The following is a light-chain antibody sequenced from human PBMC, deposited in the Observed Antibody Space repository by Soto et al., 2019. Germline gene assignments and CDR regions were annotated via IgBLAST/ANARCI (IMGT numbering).Light chain of an antibody. CDR1: SSDVGGYDF. Sequence: QSALTQPASVSGSPGQSITILCTGTSSDVGGYDFVSWYRQYPGQAPKILIYEVTHRPSGVPDRFSGSKSGNTASLTISGLQADDEADYYCSSYTITSSPVFGPGTKVTVL. J-gene: IGLJ1*01. V-gene: IGLV2-14*01. CDR3: SSYTITSSPV. CDR2: EVT.